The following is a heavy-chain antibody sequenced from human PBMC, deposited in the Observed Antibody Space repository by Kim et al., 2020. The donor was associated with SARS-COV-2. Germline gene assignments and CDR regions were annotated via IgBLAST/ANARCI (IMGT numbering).Heavy chain of an antibody. J-gene: IGHJ4*02. D-gene: IGHD6-13*01. CDR1: GGTFSSYA. CDR3: ASNPLAYSSSWYGRFDY. CDR2: IIPIFGTA. Sequence: SVKVSCKASGGTFSSYAISWVRQAPGQGLEWMGGIIPIFGTANYAQKFQGRVTITADESTSTAYMELSSLRSEDTAVYYCASNPLAYSSSWYGRFDYWGQGTLVTVSS. V-gene: IGHV1-69*13.